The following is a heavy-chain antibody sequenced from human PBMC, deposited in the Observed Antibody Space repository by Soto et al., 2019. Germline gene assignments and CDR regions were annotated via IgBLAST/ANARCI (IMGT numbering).Heavy chain of an antibody. CDR1: GGTFGHND. CDR2: IIPGYGTV. D-gene: IGHD2-8*02. V-gene: IGHV1-69*14. Sequence: QVQLVQSGTEVTKPGSSVQVSCKLSGGTFGHNDISGVRQVPGQGLEWLGGIIPGYGTVNYALKFLGEVCITADKSTSRAYMELNGLRPEDTALYFCARDGGVTGMTTTWDFWGQGTLIHVSS. CDR3: ARDGGVTGMTTTWDF. J-gene: IGHJ4*02.